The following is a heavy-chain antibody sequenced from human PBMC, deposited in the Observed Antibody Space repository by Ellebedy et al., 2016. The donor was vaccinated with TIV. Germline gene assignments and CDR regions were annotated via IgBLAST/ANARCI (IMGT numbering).Heavy chain of an antibody. D-gene: IGHD3-22*01. Sequence: ASVKVSXKTSRYTFTTYDINWVRQATGQGLEWMGWISVYNEDTRHAQKFQGRVSLTTDTSTSTAYMELRSLRSDDTAVYYCARGSHHYDSSGYLNWGQGTLVTVSS. CDR2: ISVYNEDT. V-gene: IGHV1-18*01. CDR1: RYTFTTYD. CDR3: ARGSHHYDSSGYLN. J-gene: IGHJ4*02.